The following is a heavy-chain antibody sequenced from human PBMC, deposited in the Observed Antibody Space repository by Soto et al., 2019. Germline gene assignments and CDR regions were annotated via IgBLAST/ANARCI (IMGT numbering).Heavy chain of an antibody. V-gene: IGHV4-31*03. CDR3: ASYGGASSPFDY. Sequence: QVQLQESGPGLVKPSQTLSLTCTVSGASISSGGYYWSWIRQHPGEALEWIAYIYYSGSTYYNPSLTSRVTLSVDTSKYPFSLKLNSVTAADTAVYYCASYGGASSPFDYWGQGSLVTVSS. D-gene: IGHD3-16*01. J-gene: IGHJ4*02. CDR1: GASISSGGYY. CDR2: IYYSGST.